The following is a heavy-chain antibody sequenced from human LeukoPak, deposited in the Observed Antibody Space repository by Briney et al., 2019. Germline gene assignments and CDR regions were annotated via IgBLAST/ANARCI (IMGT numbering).Heavy chain of an antibody. CDR2: ITSSGNTI. CDR3: ARDFVSGSSDSFDI. CDR1: GFTFSTYE. J-gene: IGHJ3*02. D-gene: IGHD1-26*01. V-gene: IGHV3-48*03. Sequence: GGSPRLSCAASGFTFSTYEMNWVRQAPGKGLEWVSYITSSGNTIYYADSVKGRFTISRDNAKNSLYLQMHSLRADDTAVYYCARDFVSGSSDSFDIWGQGTMVTVSS.